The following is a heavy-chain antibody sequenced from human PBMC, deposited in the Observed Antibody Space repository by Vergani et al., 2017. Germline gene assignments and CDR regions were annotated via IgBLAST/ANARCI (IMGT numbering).Heavy chain of an antibody. CDR2: ISSRGSTI. CDR3: ARDPNDIVVVVAATPEGAFDI. CDR1: GFTFSDYY. Sequence: QVQLVESGGGLVKPGGSLRLSCAASGFTFSDYYMSWIRQAPGKGLEGVSYISSRGSTIYYADSVKGRFTISRDNAKNSLYLQMNSLRAEDTAVYYCARDPNDIVVVVAATPEGAFDIWGQGTMVTVSS. J-gene: IGHJ3*02. V-gene: IGHV3-11*04. D-gene: IGHD2-15*01.